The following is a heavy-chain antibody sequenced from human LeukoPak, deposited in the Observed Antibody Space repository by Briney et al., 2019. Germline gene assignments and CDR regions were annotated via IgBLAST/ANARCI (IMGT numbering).Heavy chain of an antibody. J-gene: IGHJ3*02. Sequence: GSGPTLVKPTQTLTVTCTFSGFSLSTSEVGVGWIRQPPGKALEWLALIYWDDDRRYSPSLKSRLTITKDTSKNQVVLTMTNMDPVDTATYYCAHVGHGTSGYLSGAFDIWGQGTMVTVSS. CDR3: AHVGHGTSGYLSGAFDI. CDR1: GFSLSTSEVG. CDR2: IYWDDDR. D-gene: IGHD3-22*01. V-gene: IGHV2-5*02.